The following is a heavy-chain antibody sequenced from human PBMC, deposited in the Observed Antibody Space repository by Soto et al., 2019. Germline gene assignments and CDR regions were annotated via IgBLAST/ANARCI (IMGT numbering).Heavy chain of an antibody. J-gene: IGHJ4*02. CDR1: GFTFSSYA. Sequence: EVQLLESGGGLVQPGGSLRLSCAASGFTFSSYAMRWVRQAPGKGLEWVSAISGSGRTTYYADSVKGRFTISRDNSENTLCLQMNSLTAEDTAVYYCARESNIKWWEDGGADYWGQGTLVTVSS. CDR3: ARESNIKWWEDGGADY. CDR2: ISGSGRTT. V-gene: IGHV3-23*01. D-gene: IGHD2-15*01.